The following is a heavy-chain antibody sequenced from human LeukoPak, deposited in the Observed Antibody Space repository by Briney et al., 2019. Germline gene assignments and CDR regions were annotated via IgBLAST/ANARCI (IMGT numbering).Heavy chain of an antibody. CDR1: GGSISSYY. D-gene: IGHD1-26*01. Sequence: PSETLSLTCTVSGGSISSYYWSWIRQPPGKGLEWIGYIYYSGSTNYNSSLNSRVTISVDTSKNHFSLKLSSVTAADTAVYYCARWSTGSYNNWFDPWGQGTLVTVSS. J-gene: IGHJ5*02. CDR3: ARWSTGSYNNWFDP. V-gene: IGHV4-59*01. CDR2: IYYSGST.